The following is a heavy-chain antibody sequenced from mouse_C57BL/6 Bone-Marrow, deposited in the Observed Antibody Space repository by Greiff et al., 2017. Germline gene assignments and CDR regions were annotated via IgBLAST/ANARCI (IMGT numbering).Heavy chain of an antibody. CDR3: ARWIDGGYIY. CDR2: IYPRSGNT. D-gene: IGHD2-3*01. V-gene: IGHV1-81*01. CDR1: GYTFTSYG. J-gene: IGHJ2*01. Sequence: QVQLKESGAELARPGASVKLSCKASGYTFTSYGISWVKQRTGQGLEWIGEIYPRSGNTYYNEKFKGKATLTADKSSSTAYMELRSLTSEDSAVYFCARWIDGGYIYWGQGTTLTVSS.